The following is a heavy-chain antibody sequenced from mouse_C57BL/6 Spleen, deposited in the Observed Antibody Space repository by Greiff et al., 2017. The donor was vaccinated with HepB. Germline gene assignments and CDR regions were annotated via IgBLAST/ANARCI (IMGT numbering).Heavy chain of an antibody. CDR3: TGLYYYGSSPGWYFDV. CDR2: IRLKSDNYAT. Sequence: EVKLQESGGGLVQPGGSMKLSCVASGFTFSNYWMNWVRQSPEKGLEWVAQIRLKSDNYATHYAESVKGRFTISRDDSKSSVYLQMNNLRAEDTGIYYCTGLYYYGSSPGWYFDVWGTGTTVTVSS. D-gene: IGHD1-1*01. V-gene: IGHV6-3*01. CDR1: GFTFSNYW. J-gene: IGHJ1*03.